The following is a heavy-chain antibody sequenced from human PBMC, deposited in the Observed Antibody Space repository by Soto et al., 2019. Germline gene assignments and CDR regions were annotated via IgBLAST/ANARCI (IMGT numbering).Heavy chain of an antibody. D-gene: IGHD6-19*01. CDR2: IYSGGST. CDR1: ECTCSSYW. V-gene: IGHV3-66*01. Sequence: PGGSLRLSCAASECTCSSYWWHWVRKAPGKGLEWVSVIYSGGSTYYAASVKGRFTISRVNSRNTLYLQMNSLTAENPAEYYQEREVPNRSGWLADDYWGQGTLVTVSS. J-gene: IGHJ4*02. CDR3: EREVPNRSGWLADDY.